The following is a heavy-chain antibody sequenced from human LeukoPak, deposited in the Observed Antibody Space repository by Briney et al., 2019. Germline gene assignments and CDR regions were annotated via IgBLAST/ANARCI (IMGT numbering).Heavy chain of an antibody. Sequence: GGSLRLSCAASGFTFSSYAMSWVRQAPGKGLEWVSTISGSGGSTYYADSVKGRFTISRDNSKNTLYLQMNSLRAEDTAVYYCVRGYSYGWFDPWGQGTLVTVSS. D-gene: IGHD5-18*01. CDR1: GFTFSSYA. CDR2: ISGSGGST. CDR3: VRGYSYGWFDP. V-gene: IGHV3-23*01. J-gene: IGHJ5*02.